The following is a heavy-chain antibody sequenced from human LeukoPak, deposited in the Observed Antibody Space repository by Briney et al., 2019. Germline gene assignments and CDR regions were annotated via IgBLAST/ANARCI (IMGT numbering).Heavy chain of an antibody. CDR2: ISGSGGST. J-gene: IGHJ3*02. V-gene: IGHV3-23*01. Sequence: GGSLRLSCAASGFTFSSYAMSWVRQAPGKGLEWVSAISGSGGSTYYADSVKGRFTISRDNSKNTLYLQMNSLRAEDTAVYYCAKHYTWYSSTPDAFDIWGQGTMVTVSS. CDR3: AKHYTWYSSTPDAFDI. CDR1: GFTFSSYA. D-gene: IGHD6-19*01.